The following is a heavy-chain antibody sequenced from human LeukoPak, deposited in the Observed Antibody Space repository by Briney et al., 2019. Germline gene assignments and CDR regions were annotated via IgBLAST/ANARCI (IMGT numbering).Heavy chain of an antibody. J-gene: IGHJ4*02. CDR3: AEVESSYCRI. Sequence: GGSLRLSCVASGLTFGNYGMNWVRQAPAKGLEWVSSIGGGGYTTYYADSVRGRLTISSDNSKNSMYLQMSSLRAEDTAIYYCAEVESSYCRIWGQGTLVTVSS. D-gene: IGHD3-10*01. V-gene: IGHV3-23*01. CDR1: GLTFGNYG. CDR2: IGGGGYTT.